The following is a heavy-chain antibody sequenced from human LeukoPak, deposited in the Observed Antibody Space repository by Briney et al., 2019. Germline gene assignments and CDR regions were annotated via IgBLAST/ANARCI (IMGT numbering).Heavy chain of an antibody. CDR2: INPNSGGT. V-gene: IGHV1-2*02. CDR1: GYTFTDYY. J-gene: IGHJ4*02. CDR3: ARVGGYSPLLPFDY. D-gene: IGHD5-18*01. Sequence: GASVKVSCKASGYTFTDYYLHWVRQAPGQGLEWMGWINPNSGGTNYAQIFQGRVTMTGDTSISTAFMELSRLRFDDTAVYYCARVGGYSPLLPFDYWGQGTLVTVSS.